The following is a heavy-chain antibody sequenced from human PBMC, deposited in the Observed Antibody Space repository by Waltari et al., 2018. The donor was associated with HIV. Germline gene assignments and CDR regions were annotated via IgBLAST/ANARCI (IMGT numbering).Heavy chain of an antibody. V-gene: IGHV3-48*04. CDR3: ARDQGVLGFDP. CDR1: GFIFSNYR. Sequence: EVRLVESGGGLVQPGGSLRLSCKASGFIFSNYRMNWVRQAPGKGLEWVSDISSSSSTIYYADSVTGRFTISRDNAKKSLYLQMNSLSAEDTAVYYCARDQGVLGFDPWGQGTLVTVSS. D-gene: IGHD3-10*01. J-gene: IGHJ5*02. CDR2: ISSSSSTI.